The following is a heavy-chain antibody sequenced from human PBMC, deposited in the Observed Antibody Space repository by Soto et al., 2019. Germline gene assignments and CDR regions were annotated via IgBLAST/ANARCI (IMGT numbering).Heavy chain of an antibody. CDR2: LIGGHYGT. CDR3: AKGKSTGDIDWFDP. D-gene: IGHD3-10*01. V-gene: IGHV3-23*01. J-gene: IGHJ5*02. CDR1: GFTLQNYA. Sequence: GSLRLSCTASGFTLQNYAMAWVRQAPGKGLEWVSTLIGGHYGTAYSYSVKGRFTVSRDNSKNCLYLQMNSLGVEDTAMYFCAKGKSTGDIDWFDPWGQGSLVTVYS.